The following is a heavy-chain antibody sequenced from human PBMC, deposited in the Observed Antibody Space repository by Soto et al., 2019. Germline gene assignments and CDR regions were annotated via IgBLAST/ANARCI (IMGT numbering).Heavy chain of an antibody. CDR2: IYFSGST. CDR3: AGAIYDSSGYYTRIFDY. Sequence: SETLSLTCTVSGGSISSYYWSWIRQPPGKGLEWIGYIYFSGSTNYNPSLKSRVTISVDTSKNQFPLKLSSVTAADTAVYYCAGAIYDSSGYYTRIFDYLGQVTLVTVSS. J-gene: IGHJ4*02. D-gene: IGHD3-22*01. V-gene: IGHV4-59*01. CDR1: GGSISSYY.